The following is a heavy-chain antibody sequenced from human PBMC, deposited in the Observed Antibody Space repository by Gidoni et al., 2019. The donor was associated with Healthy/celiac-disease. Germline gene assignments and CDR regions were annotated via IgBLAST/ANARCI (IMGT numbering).Heavy chain of an antibody. CDR3: ARGLGRVANGLDY. Sequence: QVQLQQWGAGLLKPSETLSLTCPVYGGSFSGYYWRWLRQPPGKGLEWIGEIKHSGSTNYNPSLKSRVTISVDTSKNQFSLKLSSVTAADTAVYYCARGLGRVANGLDYWGQGTLVTVSS. J-gene: IGHJ4*02. D-gene: IGHD5-12*01. CDR2: IKHSGST. CDR1: GGSFSGYY. V-gene: IGHV4-34*01.